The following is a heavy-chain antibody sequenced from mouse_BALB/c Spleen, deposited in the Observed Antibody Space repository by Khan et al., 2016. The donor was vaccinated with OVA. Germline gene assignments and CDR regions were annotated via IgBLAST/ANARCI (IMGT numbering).Heavy chain of an antibody. CDR3: ARSNYYGNGLYAIDY. Sequence: DLVKPGASVKLSCKASAYTFTRYWLNWIQQRPGQGLEWVGHIGPGSGTPYYNKLFKGKATLTVDTSSSTVHIQLSSLSSEDTAVYFCARSNYYGNGLYAIDYWGQGTSVTVSS. CDR1: AYTFTRYW. CDR2: IGPGSGTP. V-gene: IGHV1S41*01. D-gene: IGHD1-1*01. J-gene: IGHJ4*01.